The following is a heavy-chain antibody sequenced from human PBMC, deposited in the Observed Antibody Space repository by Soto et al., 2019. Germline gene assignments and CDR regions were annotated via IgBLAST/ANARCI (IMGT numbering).Heavy chain of an antibody. CDR2: ISDSGGNT. J-gene: IGHJ5*02. CDR3: SKWSGFGDA. D-gene: IGHD3-10*01. CDR1: GFTFSSYS. V-gene: IGHV3-23*01. Sequence: EVQLTESGGGLVQPGGSLRLSCAASGFTFSSYSMTWVRQAPGKGLEWVSGISDSGGNTWYADSVKGRFTISRDNSKNPLFLQMHSLRAEDTAVYFCSKWSGFGDAWGQGTLVTVSS.